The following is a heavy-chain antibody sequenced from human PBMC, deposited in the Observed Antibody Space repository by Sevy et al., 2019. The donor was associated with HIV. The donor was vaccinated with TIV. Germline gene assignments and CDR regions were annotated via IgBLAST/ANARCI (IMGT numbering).Heavy chain of an antibody. V-gene: IGHV3-48*03. CDR2: ISYSGNNI. D-gene: IGHD4-17*01. CDR3: TRDLPPSATTVAHFDY. Sequence: GGSLRLSCAASGFRFSSYEMNWVRQAPGKGLEWVSYISYSGNNIYYSDSVKGRFTISRDNAKNSVYLQMNSLRAEDTALYYCTRDLPPSATTVAHFDYWGQGTRVTVSS. J-gene: IGHJ4*02. CDR1: GFRFSSYE.